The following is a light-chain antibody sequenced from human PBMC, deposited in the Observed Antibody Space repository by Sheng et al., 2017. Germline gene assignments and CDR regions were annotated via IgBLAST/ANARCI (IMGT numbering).Light chain of an antibody. V-gene: IGKV2-24*01. CDR2: KIS. CDR3: MYTTLSSRG. Sequence: DIVVTQTPLSSPVTLGQPASISCRSSQSLVHADGNTYLSWLHQRPGQSPRLLIYKISNRFSGVPDRFSGSGAVTDFTLRISRVEAEDVGFYFCMYTTLSSRGFGQGTKLEI. J-gene: IGKJ2*03. CDR1: QSLVHADGNTY.